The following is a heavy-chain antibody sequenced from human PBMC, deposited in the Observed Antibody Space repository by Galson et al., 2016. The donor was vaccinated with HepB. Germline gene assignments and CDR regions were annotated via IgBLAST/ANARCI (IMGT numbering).Heavy chain of an antibody. CDR1: GFIFSSYA. Sequence: SLRLSCAASGFIFSSYAMTWVRQAPGKGLEWVSVISGSGATTYYADSVKGRFTISRDNSKNTLHLQMNSLRAEDTALYYCARFGEADYYYGMDVWGQGILVTVSS. J-gene: IGHJ6*02. D-gene: IGHD3-10*01. CDR3: ARFGEADYYYGMDV. CDR2: ISGSGATT. V-gene: IGHV3-23*01.